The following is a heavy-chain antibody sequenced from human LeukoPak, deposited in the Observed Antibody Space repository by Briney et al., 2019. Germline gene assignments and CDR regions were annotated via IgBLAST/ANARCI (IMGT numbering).Heavy chain of an antibody. D-gene: IGHD6-13*01. Sequence: GGSLRLSCAASGFTFSSYAMSWVRQAPGKGLEWVSAISGSGGSTYYADSVKGRFTISRDNSKNTLYLQMNSLRAEDTAVYYCAKDKKETSHSSPHDYWGQGTLVTVSS. J-gene: IGHJ4*02. CDR1: GFTFSSYA. V-gene: IGHV3-23*01. CDR2: ISGSGGST. CDR3: AKDKKETSHSSPHDY.